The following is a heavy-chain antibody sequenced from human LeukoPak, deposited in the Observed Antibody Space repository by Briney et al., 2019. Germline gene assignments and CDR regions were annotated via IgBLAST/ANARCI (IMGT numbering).Heavy chain of an antibody. CDR3: ARDVGEYCSSVSCYASDY. CDR1: GYTFTGYY. Sequence: ASVKVSCKASGYTFTGYYMHWVRQAPGQGLEWMGWINPSSGGTIYAQKFQGRVTMTRDTSISTAYMELSRLRSDDTAVYYCARDVGEYCSSVSCYASDYWGQGTLVTVSS. V-gene: IGHV1-2*02. CDR2: INPSSGGT. J-gene: IGHJ4*02. D-gene: IGHD2-2*01.